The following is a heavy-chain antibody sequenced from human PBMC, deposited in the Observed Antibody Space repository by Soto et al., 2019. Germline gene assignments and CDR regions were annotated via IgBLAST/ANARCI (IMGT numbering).Heavy chain of an antibody. D-gene: IGHD5-12*01. CDR2: MYGSGST. CDR3: ARGGEPTKVDY. Sequence: QVQLQESGPGLVKPSQTLSLTCTVSGGSFSSAGYCWSWIRQHPGEGLEWIGFMYGSGSTSYNPFRKGRVTISVATSTNQCSLELRSVTAADTAVYYCARGGEPTKVDYWGQGTLVTVSS. V-gene: IGHV4-31*03. CDR1: GGSFSSAGYC. J-gene: IGHJ4*02.